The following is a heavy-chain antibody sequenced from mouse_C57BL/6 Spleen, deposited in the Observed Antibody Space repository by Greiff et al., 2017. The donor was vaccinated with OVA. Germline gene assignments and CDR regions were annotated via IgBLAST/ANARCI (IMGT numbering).Heavy chain of an antibody. CDR1: GYTFTSYT. Sequence: VKLMESGAELARPGASVKMSCKASGYTFTSYTMHWVKQRPGQGLEWIGYINPSSGYTKYNQKFKDKATLTADKSSSTAYMQLSSLTSEDSAVYYCARSPITTVVAGDYWGQGTTLTVSS. V-gene: IGHV1-4*01. CDR2: INPSSGYT. CDR3: ARSPITTVVAGDY. D-gene: IGHD1-1*01. J-gene: IGHJ2*01.